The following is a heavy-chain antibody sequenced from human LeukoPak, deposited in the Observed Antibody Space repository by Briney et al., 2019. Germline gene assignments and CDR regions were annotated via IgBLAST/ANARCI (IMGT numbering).Heavy chain of an antibody. D-gene: IGHD2-15*01. Sequence: SETLSLTCTVSGYSISSGYYWDWIRQPPGKGLEWIGTLSHSGSSYYNPSLQSRVTISVDTSKNQFSLKLNSVTAADTAVYYCASFYCSGGSCYQYFSYYYMDVWGKGTTVTISS. CDR2: LSHSGSS. CDR1: GYSISSGYY. CDR3: ASFYCSGGSCYQYFSYYYMDV. V-gene: IGHV4-38-2*02. J-gene: IGHJ6*03.